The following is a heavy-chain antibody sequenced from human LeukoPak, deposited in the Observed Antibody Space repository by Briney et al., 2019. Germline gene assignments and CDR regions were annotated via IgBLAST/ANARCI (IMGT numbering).Heavy chain of an antibody. CDR2: ISWNSGNI. V-gene: IGHV3-9*01. J-gene: IGHJ4*02. D-gene: IGHD1-14*01. CDR3: AKDVDSNRLREYFDY. CDR1: GFTFDDYA. Sequence: GGSLRLSFAASGFTFDDYAMHWVRQAPGKGLEWVAGISWNSGNIGYADSMKGRFTISRDNAKNSLYLEIDSRRPEDTALYDSAKDVDSNRLREYFDYWGQGTLVTVSS.